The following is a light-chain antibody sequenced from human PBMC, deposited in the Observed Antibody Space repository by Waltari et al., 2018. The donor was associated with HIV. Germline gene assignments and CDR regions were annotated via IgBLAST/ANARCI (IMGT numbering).Light chain of an antibody. V-gene: IGLV3-21*01. CDR3: QVCDSGSDHV. Sequence: SYVLTQPPSISVAPGKTAKITCGGNNIGNRDVHWYQQKPGQAPILVICDDDDRPSGMPERISGSNSDDTATLTINRVEGGDEGDYYCQVCDSGSDHVFGSGTTVTVL. CDR2: DDD. J-gene: IGLJ1*01. CDR1: NIGNRD.